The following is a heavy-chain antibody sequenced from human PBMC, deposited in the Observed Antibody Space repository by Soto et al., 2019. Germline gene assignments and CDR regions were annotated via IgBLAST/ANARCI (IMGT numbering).Heavy chain of an antibody. CDR1: GFTFNSYG. J-gene: IGHJ6*02. Sequence: PGGSLRLSCAASGFTFNSYGMHWVRQGPGNGLEWVAFISYDSTKTYYADSVMGRFTISRDNSNSALYVQMNSLTGEDTAVYYCARTRSAWSDFHYYSLDVWGQGTTVTVSS. CDR2: ISYDSTKT. V-gene: IGHV3-30*03. CDR3: ARTRSAWSDFHYYSLDV. D-gene: IGHD1-26*01.